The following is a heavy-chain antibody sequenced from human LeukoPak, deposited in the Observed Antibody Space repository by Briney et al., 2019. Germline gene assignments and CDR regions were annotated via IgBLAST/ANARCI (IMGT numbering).Heavy chain of an antibody. CDR3: ARHYGP. J-gene: IGHJ5*02. D-gene: IGHD3-10*01. CDR1: GVSISNSNYY. V-gene: IGHV4-39*01. CDR2: AYYSGTT. Sequence: PSETLSLTCTVSGVSISNSNYYWGWIRQPPGKGLEWIGGAYYSGTTYYSPSLKSRVTISVDTSRNHFSLNLNSVTAADTAVYYCARHYGPWGQGTLVTVSS.